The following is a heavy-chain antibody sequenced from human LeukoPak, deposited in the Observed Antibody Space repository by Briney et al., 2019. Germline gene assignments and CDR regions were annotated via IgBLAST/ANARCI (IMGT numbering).Heavy chain of an antibody. V-gene: IGHV3-53*01. J-gene: IGHJ4*02. Sequence: PGGSLRLSCAGSGFTVSGTHMSWVRQAPGKGLEWVSAMYTGGTTYYADSVKGRFTISRDNSRNTLFLHMSSLRADDTAVYYCAKDEATSGGGLAFWGQGTLVTVSS. CDR1: GFTVSGTH. CDR2: MYTGGTT. D-gene: IGHD3-16*01. CDR3: AKDEATSGGGLAF.